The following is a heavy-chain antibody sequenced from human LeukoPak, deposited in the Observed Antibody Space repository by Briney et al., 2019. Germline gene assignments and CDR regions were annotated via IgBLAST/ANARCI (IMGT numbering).Heavy chain of an antibody. Sequence: ASVKVSCKVSGYTLTELSMHWVRQAPGKGLEWMGGFDPEDGKTIYAQKFQGRFTMTWDTSITTAYMELSSLRSEDTAVYYCAREYRHQPDWGQGTLVTVSS. CDR2: FDPEDGKT. D-gene: IGHD5-12*01. V-gene: IGHV1-24*01. CDR1: GYTLTELS. CDR3: AREYRHQPD. J-gene: IGHJ4*02.